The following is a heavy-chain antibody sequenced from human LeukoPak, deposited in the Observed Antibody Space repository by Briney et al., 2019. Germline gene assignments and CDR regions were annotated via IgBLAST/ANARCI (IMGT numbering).Heavy chain of an antibody. CDR1: GGSISSYY. V-gene: IGHV4-59*08. D-gene: IGHD4-23*01. CDR3: ARLLVTPSWFDP. CDR2: ICYSGST. Sequence: SETLSLTCTVSGGSISSYYWSWIRQPPGKGLEWIGYICYSGSTNYNPSLKSRVTISVDTSKNQFSLRLSSVTAADTAVYYCARLLVTPSWFDPWGQGTLVTVSS. J-gene: IGHJ5*02.